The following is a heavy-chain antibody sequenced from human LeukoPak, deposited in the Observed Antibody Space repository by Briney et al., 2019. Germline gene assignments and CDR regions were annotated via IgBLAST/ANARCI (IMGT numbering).Heavy chain of an antibody. CDR2: ISYDGSNK. Sequence: GGSLRLSCAASGFTFSSYAMSWVRQAPGKGLEWVAVISYDGSNKYYADSVKGRFTISRDNSKNTLYLQMNSLRAEDTAVYYCAKDLSSSSFDYWGQGTLVTVSS. V-gene: IGHV3-30*18. CDR3: AKDLSSSSFDY. D-gene: IGHD6-6*01. J-gene: IGHJ4*02. CDR1: GFTFSSYA.